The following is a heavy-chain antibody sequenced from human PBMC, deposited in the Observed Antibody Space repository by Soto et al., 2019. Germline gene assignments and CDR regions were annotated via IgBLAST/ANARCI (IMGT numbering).Heavy chain of an antibody. CDR1: GFTFSSYA. D-gene: IGHD6-19*01. CDR3: AKDSSPAVAGRDAFDI. J-gene: IGHJ3*02. CDR2: ISGSGGST. Sequence: GGSLRLSCAASGFTFSSYAMSWVRQAPGKGLDWVSAISGSGGSTYYADSVKGRFTISRDNSKNTLYLQMNSLRAEDTAVYYCAKDSSPAVAGRDAFDIWGQGTMVTVSS. V-gene: IGHV3-23*01.